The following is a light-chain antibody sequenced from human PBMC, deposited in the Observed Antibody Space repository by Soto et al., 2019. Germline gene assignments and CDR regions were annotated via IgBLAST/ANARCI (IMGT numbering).Light chain of an antibody. Sequence: QPVLTQPPSWPGPQGRRVTIPSTGTSPKIGSFYDVHGYQQLQGTVPKLLIYGDNNRPSGVPDRFSGSKSGTAASLAITGLQAEDEADYYCQSYDNSLNHVVFGGGTKLTVL. CDR3: QSYDNSLNHVV. CDR1: SPKIGSFYD. J-gene: IGLJ2*01. CDR2: GDN. V-gene: IGLV1-40*01.